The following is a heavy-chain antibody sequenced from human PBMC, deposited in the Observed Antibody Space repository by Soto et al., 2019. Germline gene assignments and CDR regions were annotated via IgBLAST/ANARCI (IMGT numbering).Heavy chain of an antibody. D-gene: IGHD3-10*01. J-gene: IGHJ6*02. CDR1: GYSFTSYW. CDR3: ARHHYPPAYGSGGYGMDV. V-gene: IGHV5-51*01. CDR2: IYPGDSDT. Sequence: GESLKISCKGSGYSFTSYWIGWVRQMPGKGLEWMGIIYPGDSDTRYSPSFQGQVTISADKSISTAYLQWSSLKASDTAMYYCARHHYPPAYGSGGYGMDVSGQGTTVTVSS.